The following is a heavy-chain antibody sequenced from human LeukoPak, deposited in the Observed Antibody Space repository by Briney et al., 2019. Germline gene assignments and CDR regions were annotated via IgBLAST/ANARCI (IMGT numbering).Heavy chain of an antibody. V-gene: IGHV4-61*02. CDR3: ARTMYYYESSGYRDYFDS. Sequence: SQTLSLTCTVSGGSISSGDYYWHWIRQPAGKGLEWIGRIYISGTTNYNPSLKSRVTISADTSKNQFSLRLSSVTAADTAVYYCARTMYYYESSGYRDYFDSWGQGTLVTVSS. CDR2: IYISGTT. CDR1: GGSISSGDYY. D-gene: IGHD3-22*01. J-gene: IGHJ4*02.